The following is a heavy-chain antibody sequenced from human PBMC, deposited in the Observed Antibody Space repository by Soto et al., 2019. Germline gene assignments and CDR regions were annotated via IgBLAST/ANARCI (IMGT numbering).Heavy chain of an antibody. CDR1: GYTFANYA. V-gene: IGHV1-3*01. D-gene: IGHD3-9*01. Sequence: ASVKVSCKASGYTFANYAMHWVRQAAGQRLEWMGWINAGHGDTKYSQKFQDRFTMTMDTSATTAYMELSSLISEDTAVYYCARALRDYDWHRDWFDPWGQGPLVTVSS. J-gene: IGHJ5*02. CDR2: INAGHGDT. CDR3: ARALRDYDWHRDWFDP.